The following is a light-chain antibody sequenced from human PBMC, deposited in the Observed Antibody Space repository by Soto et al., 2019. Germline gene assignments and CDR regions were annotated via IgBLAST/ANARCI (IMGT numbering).Light chain of an antibody. CDR1: SSNIGSNY. V-gene: IGLV1-47*02. Sequence: QSVLTQPPSASGTPGQRVTISCSGSSSNIGSNYVFWYQHLPGAAPRLLIYNNNLRPSGVPDRFSGSKSGTSASLAISGLRSDDEADYYYATGDTSLSGVVFGGGTKLTVL. CDR3: ATGDTSLSGVV. CDR2: NNN. J-gene: IGLJ2*01.